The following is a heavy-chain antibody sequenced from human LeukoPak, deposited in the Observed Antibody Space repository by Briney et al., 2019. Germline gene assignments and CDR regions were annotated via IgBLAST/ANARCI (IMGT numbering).Heavy chain of an antibody. V-gene: IGHV1-2*02. CDR3: ATDGGKHNFDY. CDR2: IILNDGRT. CDR1: GFRFSDYY. Sequence: ASVKVSCKASGFRFSDYYLHWVRQAPGQGLEWMGCIILNDGRTKYAQRFEGRVSMTRDTSISTAYMELIMQTSDDTAVYYCATDGGKHNFDYWGQGTLVTVSS. J-gene: IGHJ4*02. D-gene: IGHD1-26*01.